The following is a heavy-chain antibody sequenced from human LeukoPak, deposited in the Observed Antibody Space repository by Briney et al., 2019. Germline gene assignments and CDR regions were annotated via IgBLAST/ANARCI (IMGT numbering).Heavy chain of an antibody. CDR3: ARVEEGYGSGRRENYNYYYMDV. CDR2: IYYSGST. D-gene: IGHD3-10*01. CDR1: GGSISSYY. J-gene: IGHJ6*03. Sequence: SETLSLTCTVSGGSISSYYWSWIRQPPGKGLEWIGYIYYSGSTNYNTSLKGRVTISVDTSKNRFSLKLASVTAADTAVYYCARVEEGYGSGRRENYNYYYMDVWGKGTTVTISS. V-gene: IGHV4-59*01.